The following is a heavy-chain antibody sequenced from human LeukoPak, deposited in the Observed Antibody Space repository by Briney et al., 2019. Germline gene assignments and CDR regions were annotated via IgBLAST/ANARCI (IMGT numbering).Heavy chain of an antibody. CDR3: AGTTYYYDRSGYYEYYFDY. D-gene: IGHD3-22*01. CDR1: DDSITMYY. J-gene: IGHJ4*02. CDR2: LYTSGST. V-gene: IGHV4-4*07. Sequence: SETLSLTCSVSDDSITMYYWMCIRQPAGEGLEWIGRLYTSGSTNYNPSLKRRVTISVDTSKNPFSMKLSSVTAADTAVYYCAGTTYYYDRSGYYEYYFDYWGQGSLVTVSS.